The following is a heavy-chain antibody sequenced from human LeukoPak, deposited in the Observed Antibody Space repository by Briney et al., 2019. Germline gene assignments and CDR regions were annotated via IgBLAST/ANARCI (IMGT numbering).Heavy chain of an antibody. V-gene: IGHV3-9*01. Sequence: PGGSLRLSCAASGFTFDDYAMHWVRQAPGKGLEWVSGISWNSGSIGYADSVKGRFTISRDNAKNSLYLQMNSLRAEDTASYYCAKGATIAATLGWFDPWGQGTLVTVSS. J-gene: IGHJ5*02. D-gene: IGHD2-15*01. CDR1: GFTFDDYA. CDR3: AKGATIAATLGWFDP. CDR2: ISWNSGSI.